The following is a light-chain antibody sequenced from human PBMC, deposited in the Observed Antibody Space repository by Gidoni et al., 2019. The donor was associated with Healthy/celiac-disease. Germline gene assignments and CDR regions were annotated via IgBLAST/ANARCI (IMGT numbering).Light chain of an antibody. Sequence: DIVMTQTPLSLPVTPGEPASISCRSSQSLLDSDDGNTYLDWYLQKPGQSPQLLISTLSYRASGVPDRFSGSGSGTDFTLKISRVEAEDVGVYYCMQRIEFPSMYTFGQGTKLEIK. CDR3: MQRIEFPSMYT. V-gene: IGKV2-40*01. J-gene: IGKJ2*01. CDR1: QSLLDSDDGNTY. CDR2: TLS.